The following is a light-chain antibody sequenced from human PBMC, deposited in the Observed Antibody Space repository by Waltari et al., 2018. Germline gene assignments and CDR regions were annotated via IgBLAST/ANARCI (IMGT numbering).Light chain of an antibody. J-gene: IGKJ1*01. Sequence: DIQMTQSPSSLSASVGDRVTITCRASQNIYSSLNWYQQKPGKAPKLLIFAATSLQSGVPSSFSGSGSGTDFTLTISSLQPEDFATYYSQQSYNSPRTFGQGTKVEI. CDR3: QQSYNSPRT. CDR2: AAT. V-gene: IGKV1-39*01. CDR1: QNIYSS.